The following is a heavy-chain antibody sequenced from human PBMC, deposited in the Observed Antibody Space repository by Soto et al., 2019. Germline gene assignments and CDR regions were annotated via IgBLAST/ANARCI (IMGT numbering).Heavy chain of an antibody. J-gene: IGHJ6*02. CDR3: AKGEMATISPRRYYGLDV. CDR1: GFTFNTYG. Sequence: VQLVESGGGLVKPGESLRLSCAVSGFTFNTYGMHWVRQAPGKGLEWVAVISYDGSKKYYADSVKGRFTISRDNSKNTLYLQMNSLRPEDTAVYYCAKGEMATISPRRYYGLDVWGQGTTVTVSS. V-gene: IGHV3-30*18. CDR2: ISYDGSKK. D-gene: IGHD5-12*01.